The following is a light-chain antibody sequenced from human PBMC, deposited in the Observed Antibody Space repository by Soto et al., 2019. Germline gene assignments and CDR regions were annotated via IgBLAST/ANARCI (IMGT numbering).Light chain of an antibody. CDR1: QSVSSN. CDR2: VAS. J-gene: IGKJ4*01. Sequence: EIVMTQSPATLSVSPGERATLSCRASQSVSSNLAWYQQKPGQTPKLLIDVASTSATGIPARFSGSGSGTEFTLTISRLQSEDFAVYYCQQYNVWPLTFGGGTKVEFK. V-gene: IGKV3-15*01. CDR3: QQYNVWPLT.